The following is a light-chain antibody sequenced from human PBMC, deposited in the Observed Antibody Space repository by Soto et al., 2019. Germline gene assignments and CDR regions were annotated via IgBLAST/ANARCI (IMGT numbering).Light chain of an antibody. V-gene: IGLV2-23*02. J-gene: IGLJ1*01. CDR2: EVS. CDR3: CSYAGSSTSLYV. CDR1: SSDVGSYNL. Sequence: QSALTQPASVSGPPGQSITISCTGTSSDVGSYNLVSWYQQHPGKAPKLMIYEVSERPSGVSNRFSGSKSGNTASLTISGLQAEDEADYYCCSYAGSSTSLYVFGTGTKVTVL.